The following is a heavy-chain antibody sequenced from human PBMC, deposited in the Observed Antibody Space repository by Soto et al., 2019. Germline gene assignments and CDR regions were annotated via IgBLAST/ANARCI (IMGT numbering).Heavy chain of an antibody. V-gene: IGHV4-61*01. J-gene: IGHJ4*02. D-gene: IGHD1-1*01. CDR2: IYYSGST. Sequence: SETLSLTCTVSGGSVSSGSYYWSWIRQPPGKGLEWIGYIYYSGSTNYNPSLKSRVTISVDTSKNQFSLKLSSVTAADTAVYYCARGGLERRRWFDYWGQGTLVTVSS. CDR3: ARGGLERRRWFDY. CDR1: GGSVSSGSYY.